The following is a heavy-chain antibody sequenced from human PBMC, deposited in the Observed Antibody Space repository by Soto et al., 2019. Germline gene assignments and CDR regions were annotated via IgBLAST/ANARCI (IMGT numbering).Heavy chain of an antibody. V-gene: IGHV1-18*01. CDR2: ISAHNGNT. CDR3: ARDGGGWPDY. D-gene: IGHD6-19*01. J-gene: IGHJ4*02. CDR1: GYTFPSYG. Sequence: QVQLVQSGAEVKKPGASVKVSCKASGYTFPSYGISWVRQAPGQGLVWMGWISAHNGNTKYAQNFQGRVTMTTDTSTSTAQMELRGLRSDDTAVYCGARDGGGWPDYWGQGTLVTVSS.